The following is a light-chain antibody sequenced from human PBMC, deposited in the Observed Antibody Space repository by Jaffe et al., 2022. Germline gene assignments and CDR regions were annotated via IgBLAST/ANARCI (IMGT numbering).Light chain of an antibody. CDR3: LIFYGGVWV. V-gene: IGLV7-43*01. J-gene: IGLJ3*02. CDR2: STS. CDR1: TGAVTSAYY. Sequence: QTVVTQEPSLSVSPGGTVTLTCASSTGAVTSAYYPNWFQQKPGQAPRILIYSTSNKHFWTPARFSGSLLGDKAALTLSGVQPEDEAEYYCLIFYGGVWVFGGGTKLTVL.